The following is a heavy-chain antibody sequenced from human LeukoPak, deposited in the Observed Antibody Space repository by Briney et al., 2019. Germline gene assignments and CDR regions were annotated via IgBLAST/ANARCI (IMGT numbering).Heavy chain of an antibody. D-gene: IGHD3-10*01. J-gene: IGHJ6*02. CDR2: IYYSGST. CDR1: GGSISSYY. CDR3: ARHTYYYDARSSYPYYYGMDV. V-gene: IGHV4-59*08. Sequence: SETLSLTCTVSGGSISSYYWSWIRQPPGKGLEWIGYIYYSGSTNYNPSLKSRVTISVDTSKNQFSLRLSSVTAADTAVYYCARHTYYYDARSSYPYYYGMDVWGQGTTVTVSS.